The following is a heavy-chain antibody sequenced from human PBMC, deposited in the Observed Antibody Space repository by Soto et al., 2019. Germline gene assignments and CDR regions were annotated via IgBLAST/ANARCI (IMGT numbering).Heavy chain of an antibody. J-gene: IGHJ6*02. Sequence: ESLKMSCQGTGYSFTNYWIGWVLHMPGKGLEWMGTIYPAYSDTRYTPTFKGQVTISVDRSINTAYLRWSSLRASDTAMYYCARRRATGYYGIDVWGQGTTVTVSS. V-gene: IGHV5-51*01. D-gene: IGHD1-26*01. CDR2: IYPAYSDT. CDR1: GYSFTNYW. CDR3: ARRRATGYYGIDV.